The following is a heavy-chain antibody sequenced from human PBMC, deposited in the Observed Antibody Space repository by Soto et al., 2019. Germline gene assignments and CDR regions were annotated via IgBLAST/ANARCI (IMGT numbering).Heavy chain of an antibody. V-gene: IGHV3-23*01. D-gene: IGHD2-21*01. CDR3: FKAEDGIRDL. Sequence: KGLEWVSLISSSGGSAYYADSVKGRFTISRDKSKNMQSLQMNSLRAEDTAVFFFFKAEDGIRDL. CDR2: ISSSGGSA. J-gene: IGHJ2*01.